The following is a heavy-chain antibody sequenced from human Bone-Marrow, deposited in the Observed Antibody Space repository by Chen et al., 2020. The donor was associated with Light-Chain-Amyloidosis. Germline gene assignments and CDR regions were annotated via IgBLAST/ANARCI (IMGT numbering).Heavy chain of an antibody. CDR3: ARGYSSSSRAGYFDY. V-gene: IGHV4-34*01. J-gene: IGHJ4*02. CDR2: INHSGST. CDR1: GGSFSGYY. Sequence: QVQLQQWGAGLLKPSETLSLTCAVYGGSFSGYYWSWIRQPPGKGLEWIGEINHSGSTNYNPSLKSRVTISVDTSKNQFSLKLSSVTAADTAVYYCARGYSSSSRAGYFDYWGQGTLVTVSS. D-gene: IGHD6-6*01.